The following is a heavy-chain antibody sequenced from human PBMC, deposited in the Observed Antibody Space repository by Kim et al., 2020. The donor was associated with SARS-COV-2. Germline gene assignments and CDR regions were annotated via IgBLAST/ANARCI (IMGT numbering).Heavy chain of an antibody. J-gene: IGHJ4*02. CDR1: GFTFSSYG. D-gene: IGHD3-22*01. CDR2: ISYDGSNK. V-gene: IGHV3-33*05. Sequence: GGSLRLSCAASGFTFSSYGMHWVRQAPGKGLEWVAVISYDGSNKYYADSVKDRFTISRDNSKNTLYLQMNSLRAEDTAVYYCASSTKWLSSFDYWGQGTLVTVSS. CDR3: ASSTKWLSSFDY.